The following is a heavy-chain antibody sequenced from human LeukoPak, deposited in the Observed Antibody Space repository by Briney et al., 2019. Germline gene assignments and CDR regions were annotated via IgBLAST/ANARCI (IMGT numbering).Heavy chain of an antibody. CDR3: AKDAVYGSGSVDY. D-gene: IGHD3-10*01. CDR1: GFTFSGSC. J-gene: IGHJ4*02. Sequence: GGSLRLSCTASGFTFSGSCMSWVRQAPGKGLVWVSRIKPDGSGTSYVDSVKGRFTISRDNAKSTLYLQMNSLGAEDTAVYYCAKDAVYGSGSVDYWGQGALVTVSS. CDR2: IKPDGSGT. V-gene: IGHV3-74*01.